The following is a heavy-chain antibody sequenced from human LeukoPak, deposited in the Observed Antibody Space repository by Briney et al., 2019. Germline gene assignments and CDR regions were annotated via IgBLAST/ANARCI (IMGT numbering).Heavy chain of an antibody. Sequence: PSQTLSLTCTVSGGSISSGSYYWSWIRQPAGKGLEWIGRIYTSGSTNYNPSLKSRVTISVDTSKNQFSLKLSSVTAADTAVYYCASDRIEVDAFDIWGQGTMVTVSS. D-gene: IGHD2-15*01. CDR1: GGSISSGSYY. V-gene: IGHV4-61*02. CDR3: ASDRIEVDAFDI. CDR2: IYTSGST. J-gene: IGHJ3*02.